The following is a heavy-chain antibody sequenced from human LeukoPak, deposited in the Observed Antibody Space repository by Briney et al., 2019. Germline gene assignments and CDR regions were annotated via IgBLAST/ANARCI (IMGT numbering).Heavy chain of an antibody. Sequence: PGGSLRLSCAASGFTFSSYAMSWVRQAPGKGPEWVSAISGSGGSTYYADSVKGRFTISRDNSKNTLYLQMNSLRAEDTAVYYCAKGDMVRGVIITPDYYYGMDVWGQGTTVTVSS. CDR3: AKGDMVRGVIITPDYYYGMDV. D-gene: IGHD3-10*01. CDR2: ISGSGGST. CDR1: GFTFSSYA. V-gene: IGHV3-23*01. J-gene: IGHJ6*02.